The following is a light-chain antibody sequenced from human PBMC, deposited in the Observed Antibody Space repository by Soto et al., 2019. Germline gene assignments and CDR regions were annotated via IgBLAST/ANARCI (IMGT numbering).Light chain of an antibody. CDR2: DAS. CDR3: QQYHADPWT. J-gene: IGKJ1*01. V-gene: IGKV1-5*01. CDR1: ESINSW. Sequence: DIHMTQSPSTLSASVGDRVTITCRASESINSWLAWYQQKPGKAPKVVIYDASNLESGVPSRFSGSGSGTEFTLTISSLQPDYVATYYCQQYHADPWTFGQGTKVEVK.